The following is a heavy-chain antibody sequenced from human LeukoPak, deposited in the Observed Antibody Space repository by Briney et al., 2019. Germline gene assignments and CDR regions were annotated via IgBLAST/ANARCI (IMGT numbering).Heavy chain of an antibody. CDR1: GGSFSGYY. V-gene: IGHV4-34*01. J-gene: IGHJ4*02. D-gene: IGHD6-19*01. CDR2: INHSGST. Sequence: KSSETLSLTCAVYGGSFSGYYWSWIRQPPGKGLEWIGEINHSGSTNYNPSLKSRVTISVDTSKNQFSLKLSSVTAADTAVYYCARGWPRRSIAVASSGDLDYWGQGTLVTVSS. CDR3: ARGWPRRSIAVASSGDLDY.